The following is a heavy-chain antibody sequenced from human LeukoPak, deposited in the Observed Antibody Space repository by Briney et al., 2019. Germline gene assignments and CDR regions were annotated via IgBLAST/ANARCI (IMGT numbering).Heavy chain of an antibody. CDR3: AKTAPPDPA. D-gene: IGHD1-14*01. Sequence: PGGSLRLSCAASGFTVSSNHMSGVRQAPGKGLEWVSVIHEGGNTDYADAVKGRFTISRDISRNTLYLQMNSLRAEDTAVYYCAKTAPPDPAWGQGTLVTVSS. CDR1: GFTVSSNH. CDR2: IHEGGNT. J-gene: IGHJ5*02. V-gene: IGHV3-53*01.